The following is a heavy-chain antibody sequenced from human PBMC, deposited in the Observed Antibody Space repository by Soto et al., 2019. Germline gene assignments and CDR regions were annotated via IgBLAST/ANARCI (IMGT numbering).Heavy chain of an antibody. J-gene: IGHJ6*03. V-gene: IGHV4-34*01. CDR3: ARARDYGDYGSYYYMDV. CDR2: INHSGST. Sequence: SETLSLTCAVYGGSFSGYYGSWIRQPPGKGLEWIGEINHSGSTNYNPSLKSRVTISVDTSKNQFSLKLSSVTAADTAVYYCARARDYGDYGSYYYMDVWGKGTTVSVSS. CDR1: GGSFSGYY. D-gene: IGHD4-17*01.